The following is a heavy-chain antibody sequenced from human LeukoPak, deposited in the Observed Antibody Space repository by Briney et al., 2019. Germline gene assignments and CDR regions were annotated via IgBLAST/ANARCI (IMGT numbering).Heavy chain of an antibody. CDR1: GGSISSSGYY. J-gene: IGHJ4*02. CDR3: ATDRIREFD. Sequence: PSETLSLTCTVSGGSISSSGYYWGWIRQPPGKGLEWIGSIYHSGSTYYNPSLKRRVTISVDTSKNQFSLKLSSVTAADTAVYYSATDRIREFDWGQGTLVTVSS. CDR2: IYHSGST. V-gene: IGHV4-39*07.